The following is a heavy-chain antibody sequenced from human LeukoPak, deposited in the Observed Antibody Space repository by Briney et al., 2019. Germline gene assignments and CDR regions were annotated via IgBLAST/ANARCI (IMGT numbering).Heavy chain of an antibody. CDR1: GGSISSYY. D-gene: IGHD2-21*02. J-gene: IGHJ3*02. CDR3: ATAYCGGDCYDAFDI. Sequence: PSETLSLTCTVSGGSISSYYWSWIRQPPGKGLEWIGYIYYSGSTNYNPSLKSRVTISVDTSKNQFSLKLSSVTAADTAVYYCATAYCGGDCYDAFDIWGQGTMVTVSS. V-gene: IGHV4-59*01. CDR2: IYYSGST.